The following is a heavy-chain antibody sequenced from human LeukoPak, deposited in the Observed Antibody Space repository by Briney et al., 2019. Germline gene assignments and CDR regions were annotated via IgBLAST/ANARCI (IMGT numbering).Heavy chain of an antibody. CDR2: IFTSGST. V-gene: IGHV4-4*07. J-gene: IGHJ5*01. CDR1: GGSFNNYY. CDR3: ARESKDYDGDGFYYDS. D-gene: IGHD3-22*01. Sequence: SETLSLTSTVSGGSFNNYYWGCPRQPAGKGLEWIGRIFTSGSTDYNPSLQSRVTMSVDTSKNQFSLRLSSMTAADTAVYYCARESKDYDGDGFYYDSWGQGTLVTVSS.